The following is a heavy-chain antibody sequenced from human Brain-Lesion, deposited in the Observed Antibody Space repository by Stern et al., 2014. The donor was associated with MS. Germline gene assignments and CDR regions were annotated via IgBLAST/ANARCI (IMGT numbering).Heavy chain of an antibody. Sequence: QLQLQQWGAGLLKPSETLSLTCGVYGGSFSGYYWTWIRQPPGKGLEWIGEINHSGRINYNPSLESRVPMSVDTSKHQLSLRLSSATAADTAVYYCARDVGGAFDYWGQGTLVTVSS. CDR1: GGSFSGYY. CDR3: ARDVGGAFDY. CDR2: INHSGRI. V-gene: IGHV4-34*01. D-gene: IGHD2-21*01. J-gene: IGHJ4*02.